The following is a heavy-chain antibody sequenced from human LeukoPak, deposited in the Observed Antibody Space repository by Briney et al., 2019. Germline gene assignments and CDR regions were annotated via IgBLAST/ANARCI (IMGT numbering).Heavy chain of an antibody. D-gene: IGHD1-26*01. V-gene: IGHV4-59*01. CDR2: IYYSGST. CDR1: GDSISSYY. CDR3: AREGSSYIGGAFDI. J-gene: IGHJ3*02. Sequence: SETLSLTCTVSGDSISSYYWSWIRQPPGKGLEWIGSIYYSGSTSYNPSLKSRVTISVDTSKNQFSLKLSSVTAADTAVYYCAREGSSYIGGAFDIWGQGTMVTVPS.